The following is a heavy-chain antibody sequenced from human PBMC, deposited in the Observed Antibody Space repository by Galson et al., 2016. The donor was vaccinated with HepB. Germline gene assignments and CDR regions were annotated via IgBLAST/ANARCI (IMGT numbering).Heavy chain of an antibody. J-gene: IGHJ3*01. CDR2: INSDGSST. D-gene: IGHD2-15*01. V-gene: IGHV3-74*01. CDR3: TRGLGGYCGGGSCYKPFDA. Sequence: SLRLSCAASGFTFSSYWMSWVRQAPGKGLVWVSRINSDGSSTISADSVKGRFTISRDNAKRTLYLQMNSLRAEDTAVYYCTRGLGGYCGGGSCYKPFDAWGQGTMVTVSS. CDR1: GFTFSSYW.